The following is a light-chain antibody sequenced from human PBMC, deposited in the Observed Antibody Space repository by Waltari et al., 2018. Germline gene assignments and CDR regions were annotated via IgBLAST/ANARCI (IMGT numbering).Light chain of an antibody. V-gene: IGLV2-23*02. CDR1: SSDVGRYVL. CDR2: EVN. J-gene: IGLJ2*01. CDR3: CSYAGSSVFKVL. Sequence: QSALTQPASVSGSPGQSITIPCTGTSSDVGRYVLVSWYQQHPGKAPKLMIYEVNKRPSGVSVRFPGSKACSTAFLTISGLQAEDEAHYYCCSYAGSSVFKVLFGGGTKLTVL.